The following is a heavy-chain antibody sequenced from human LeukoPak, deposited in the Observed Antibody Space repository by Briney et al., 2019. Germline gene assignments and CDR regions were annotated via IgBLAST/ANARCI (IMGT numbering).Heavy chain of an antibody. J-gene: IGHJ4*02. CDR3: ARVVKSPGYSSSWYSY. Sequence: ASVKVSFKASGYTFTGYYMHWVRQAPGQGLEWMGWINPNSGGTNYAQKFQGRVTMTRDTSISTAYMELSRLRSDDTAVYYCARVVKSPGYSSSWYSYWGQGTLVTVPS. CDR2: INPNSGGT. D-gene: IGHD6-13*01. CDR1: GYTFTGYY. V-gene: IGHV1-2*02.